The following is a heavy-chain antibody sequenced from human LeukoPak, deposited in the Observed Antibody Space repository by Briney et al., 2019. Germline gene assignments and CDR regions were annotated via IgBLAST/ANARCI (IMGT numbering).Heavy chain of an antibody. CDR2: IYYSGST. CDR3: ARDPGGGDADY. V-gene: IGHV4-59*01. J-gene: IGHJ4*02. D-gene: IGHD2-21*02. CDR1: GGSISSYY. Sequence: SETLSLTCTVSGGSISSYYWSWIRQPPGKGLEWIAYIYYSGSTNYNPSLQSRVTISVDTSNNQFSLKLSSVTAADTAVYYCARDPGGGDADYWGQGTLVTVSS.